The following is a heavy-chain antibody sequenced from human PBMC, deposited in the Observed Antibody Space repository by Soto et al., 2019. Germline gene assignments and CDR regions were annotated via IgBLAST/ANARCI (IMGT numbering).Heavy chain of an antibody. CDR3: ARGMIRGVVYYGVEV. J-gene: IGHJ6*02. CDR2: MSFDGSYK. Sequence: QEQLVESGGGAVQPGRSLRLSCTASGFSFSSYDMHWVRQAPGEGLEWVSAMSFDGSYKHYADSVKGRFTISRDNSENTLDLQMNGLRPEDTAVYFCARGMIRGVVYYGVEVWGQGTTVTVS. D-gene: IGHD3-10*01. V-gene: IGHV3-30*03. CDR1: GFSFSSYD.